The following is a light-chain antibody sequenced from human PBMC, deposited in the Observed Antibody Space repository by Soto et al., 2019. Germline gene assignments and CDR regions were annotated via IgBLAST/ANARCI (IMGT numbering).Light chain of an antibody. V-gene: IGKV1-5*01. CDR3: QHYNSYSEA. J-gene: IGKJ1*01. CDR1: QSVSNS. Sequence: THSPATLSLSPGERVTLSFRASQSVSNSLAWYQQKPGKAPNLLIYDASSFESGVPLRFSGSGAGTEFTLTISSLQPDDFATYYCQHYNSYSEAFGQGTKVDIK. CDR2: DAS.